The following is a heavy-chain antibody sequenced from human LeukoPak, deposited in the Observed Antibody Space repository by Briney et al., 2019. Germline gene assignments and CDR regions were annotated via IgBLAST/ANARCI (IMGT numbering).Heavy chain of an antibody. CDR3: TNYFYGLDV. J-gene: IGHJ6*04. Sequence: GGSLTLSCAASGFIFSGSAMHWVRQASGKGLEWVGRIRSKNNNFATTYAASVKGRFTISRDDSKNTTYLQMNSLKAEDTALYYCTNYFYGLDVWGKGTTVTVSS. CDR1: GFIFSGSA. V-gene: IGHV3-73*01. CDR2: IRSKNNNFAT.